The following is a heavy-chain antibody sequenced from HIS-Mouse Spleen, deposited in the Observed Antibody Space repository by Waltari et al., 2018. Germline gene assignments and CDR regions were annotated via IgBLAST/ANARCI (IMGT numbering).Heavy chain of an antibody. J-gene: IGHJ5*02. CDR2: IYYSGST. Sequence: QLQLQESGPGLVKPSETLSLTCTVSGGSISSSSYYWVWIRQPPGKRLEWIGSIYYSGSTYYNPSLKSRVTISVDTSKNQFSLKLSSVTAADTAVYYCARGLGYCSSTSCLGDWFDPWGQGTLVTVSS. V-gene: IGHV4-39*07. CDR3: ARGLGYCSSTSCLGDWFDP. CDR1: GGSISSSSYY. D-gene: IGHD2-2*01.